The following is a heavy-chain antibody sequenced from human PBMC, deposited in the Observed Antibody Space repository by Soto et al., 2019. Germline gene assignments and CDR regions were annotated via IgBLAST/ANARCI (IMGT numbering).Heavy chain of an antibody. D-gene: IGHD3-22*01. CDR3: ARVRYDSSGYYSFDY. J-gene: IGHJ4*02. CDR2: IYYSGSS. V-gene: IGHV4-59*01. CDR1: GGSISGYY. Sequence: SETLSLTCTVSGGSISGYYWSWIRQPPGKGLEWIGYIYYSGSSNYNPSLKSRVTIPLDTSKNQFSLRLRSVTAADTAVYYCARVRYDSSGYYSFDYWGQGTLV.